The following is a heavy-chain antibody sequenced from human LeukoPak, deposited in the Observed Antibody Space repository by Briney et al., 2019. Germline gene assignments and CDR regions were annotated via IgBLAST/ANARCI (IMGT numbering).Heavy chain of an antibody. D-gene: IGHD1-26*01. V-gene: IGHV3-66*01. Sequence: PGGSLRLSCEASGFIVSANFMNWVRQAPGKGLEWVSVMYSVGTTYYADSVKGGFTVSRDPSKNTLYLQMDSLRVEDTAVYYCARDLSAYSYGFGGDCWGQGTRVIVSS. CDR3: ARDLSAYSYGFGGDC. CDR1: GFIVSANF. CDR2: MYSVGTT. J-gene: IGHJ4*02.